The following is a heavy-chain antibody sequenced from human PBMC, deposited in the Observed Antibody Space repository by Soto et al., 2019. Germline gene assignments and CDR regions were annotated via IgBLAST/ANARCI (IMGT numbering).Heavy chain of an antibody. CDR3: ARDLVGRAIPGYNWLDS. J-gene: IGHJ5*01. Sequence: SETLSLTCAVYGGSFSGYYWSWIRQPPGKGLEWIGEINHSGSTNYNPSLKSRVTISVDTSKNQFSLKLSSVTAADTAVYFCARDLVGRAIPGYNWLDSWGQGTPVTVSS. CDR2: INHSGST. CDR1: GGSFSGYY. D-gene: IGHD2-2*02. V-gene: IGHV4-34*01.